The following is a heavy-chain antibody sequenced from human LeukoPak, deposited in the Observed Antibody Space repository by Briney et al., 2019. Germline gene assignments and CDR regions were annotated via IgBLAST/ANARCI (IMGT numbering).Heavy chain of an antibody. J-gene: IGHJ4*02. V-gene: IGHV4-30-2*03. CDR3: ARHSPQRGYSYGYPFDS. CDR2: IYHSGST. Sequence: SETLSLTCAVSGGSISSGGYSWSWIRQPPGKGLEWIGYIYHSGSTYYNPSLKSRVTVSLDTSRNQFSLKLNSVTAADTAVYYRARHSPQRGYSYGYPFDSWGQGTLSPSPQ. CDR1: GGSISSGGYS. D-gene: IGHD5-18*01.